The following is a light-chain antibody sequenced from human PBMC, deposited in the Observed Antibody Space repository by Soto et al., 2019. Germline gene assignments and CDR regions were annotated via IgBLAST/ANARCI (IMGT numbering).Light chain of an antibody. CDR2: AAS. Sequence: AIRMTQSPSSFSASTGDRVTITCRASQGISSYLAWYQQKPGQAPKLLIYAASTLQSGVPSRFSGSGSGTEFTLTISCLQSEDFATYYCQQYYSYPPLFGPGTKVDIK. V-gene: IGKV1-8*01. CDR1: QGISSY. J-gene: IGKJ3*01. CDR3: QQYYSYPPL.